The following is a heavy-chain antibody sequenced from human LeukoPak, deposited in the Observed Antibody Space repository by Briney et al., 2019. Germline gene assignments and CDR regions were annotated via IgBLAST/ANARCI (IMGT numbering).Heavy chain of an antibody. V-gene: IGHV1-2*06. CDR1: GYTFTAYY. D-gene: IGHD3-22*01. Sequence: EASVEVSCKTSGYTFTAYYIHWVRQAPGQGLEWMGRVNPTSGDTNYAQKFQGRVTTTRDTSISTAYMELSRLRSDDTAMYYCARAYYYDSSAYYYDYWGQGTLVTVSS. CDR2: VNPTSGDT. J-gene: IGHJ4*02. CDR3: ARAYYYDSSAYYYDY.